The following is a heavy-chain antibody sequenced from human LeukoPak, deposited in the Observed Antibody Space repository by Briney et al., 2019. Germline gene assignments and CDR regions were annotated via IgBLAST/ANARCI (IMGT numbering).Heavy chain of an antibody. CDR1: GYTFSNSG. V-gene: IGHV1-18*01. CDR2: ISAYNGKT. D-gene: IGHD5-18*01. J-gene: IGHJ4*02. Sequence: ALVKVSCKASGYTFSNSGISWVRQAPGQGLEWMGWISAYNGKTNYAHKLQGRVTMTTDTSTSTAYMELRSLSSDDTAVYYCARDDHAMVTLDYWGQGTLVTVSS. CDR3: ARDDHAMVTLDY.